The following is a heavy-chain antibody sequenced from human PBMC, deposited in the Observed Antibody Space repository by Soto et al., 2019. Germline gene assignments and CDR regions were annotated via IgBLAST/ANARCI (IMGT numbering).Heavy chain of an antibody. J-gene: IGHJ4*02. CDR1: GFSFSSYA. Sequence: PGGSLRLSCAASGFSFSSYATHWVRQAPGKGLEWVAVISYDGSNKYYADSVKGRFTISRDNSKNTLYLQMNSLRAEDTAVYYWARDSISFYYSESRASFDIWGRETLFTISP. V-gene: IGHV3-30-3*01. CDR3: ARDSISFYYSESRASFDI. D-gene: IGHD3-22*01. CDR2: ISYDGSNK.